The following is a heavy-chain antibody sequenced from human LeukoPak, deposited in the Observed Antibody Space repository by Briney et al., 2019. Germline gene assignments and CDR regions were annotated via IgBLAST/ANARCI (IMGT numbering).Heavy chain of an antibody. CDR1: GFTFSSYS. D-gene: IGHD6-13*01. V-gene: IGHV3-48*01. J-gene: IGHJ4*02. Sequence: GGSLRLSCAASGFTFSSYSMNWVRQAPGKGLEWDSYISSSSSTIYYADSVKGRFTISRDNAKNSLYLQMNSLRAEDTAVYYCASRAAAGYWGQGTLVTVSS. CDR3: ASRAAAGY. CDR2: ISSSSSTI.